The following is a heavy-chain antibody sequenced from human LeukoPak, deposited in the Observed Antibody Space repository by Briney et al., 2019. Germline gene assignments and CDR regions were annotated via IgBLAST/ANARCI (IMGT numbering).Heavy chain of an antibody. V-gene: IGHV3-33*01. CDR2: IWYDGSNE. D-gene: IGHD6-19*01. CDR3: ARDGRGWPYYYYYYGMDV. J-gene: IGHJ6*02. CDR1: GFTFSSYG. Sequence: SGGSLRLSCAASGFTFSSYGMHWVRQAPGKGLEWVAVIWYDGSNEYYADSVKGRFTISRDNSKNTLYLQMNSLRAEDTAVYYCARDGRGWPYYYYYYGMDVWGQGTTVTVSS.